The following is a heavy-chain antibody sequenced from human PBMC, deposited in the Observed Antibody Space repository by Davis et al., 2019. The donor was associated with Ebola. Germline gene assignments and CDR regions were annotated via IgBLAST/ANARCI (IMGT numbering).Heavy chain of an antibody. CDR1: GFTFSSYS. V-gene: IGHV3-7*03. CDR2: IKQDGSEK. Sequence: GGSLRLSCAASGFTFSSYSMNWVRQAPGKGLEWVANIKQDGSEKYYVDSVKGRFTISRDNAKNSLYLQMNSLRAEDTTVYYCARRAWFDPWGQGTLVTVSS. CDR3: ARRAWFDP. J-gene: IGHJ5*02.